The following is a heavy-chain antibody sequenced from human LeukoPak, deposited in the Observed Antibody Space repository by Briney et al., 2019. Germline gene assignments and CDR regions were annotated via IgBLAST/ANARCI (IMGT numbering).Heavy chain of an antibody. V-gene: IGHV1-18*01. Sequence: GASVKVSCKASGYTFSSYGISWVGQAPGQGIEWMGWISSYNGNTNYAQKLQCRVTMTTDTSTSTAYMELRSLRSDDTAVYYCARGVGATPFDYWGQGTLVTVSS. CDR2: ISSYNGNT. CDR3: ARGVGATPFDY. D-gene: IGHD1-26*01. CDR1: GYTFSSYG. J-gene: IGHJ4*02.